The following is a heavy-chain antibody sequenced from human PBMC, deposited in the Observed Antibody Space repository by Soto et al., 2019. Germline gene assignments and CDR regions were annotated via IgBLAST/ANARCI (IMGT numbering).Heavy chain of an antibody. V-gene: IGHV3-23*01. CDR3: AKRLERRQCCGMDV. J-gene: IGHJ6*02. CDR1: GFTFSSYA. D-gene: IGHD1-1*01. CDR2: ISGSGGST. Sequence: GGSLRLSCAASGFTFSSYAMSWVRQAPGKGLEWVSAISGSGGSTYYADSVKGRFTISRDNSKNTLYLQMNSLRAEDTAVYYCAKRLERRQCCGMDVWGQGTTVTVSS.